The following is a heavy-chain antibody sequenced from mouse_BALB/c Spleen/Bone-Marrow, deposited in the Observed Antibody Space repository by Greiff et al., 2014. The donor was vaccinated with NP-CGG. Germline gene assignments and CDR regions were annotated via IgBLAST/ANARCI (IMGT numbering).Heavy chain of an antibody. J-gene: IGHJ2*01. CDR2: ISCYNGAT. CDR1: GYSFTGYY. Sequence: LVKTGASVKISCKASGYSFTGYYMHWVKQSHGKSLEWIGYISCYNGATSYNQKFKGKATFTVDTSSSTAYMQFNSLTSEDSTVYNCARSCGDYGDEGRYYFDYWGQGTTLTVSS. V-gene: IGHV1S34*01. D-gene: IGHD2-13*01. CDR3: ARSCGDYGDEGRYYFDY.